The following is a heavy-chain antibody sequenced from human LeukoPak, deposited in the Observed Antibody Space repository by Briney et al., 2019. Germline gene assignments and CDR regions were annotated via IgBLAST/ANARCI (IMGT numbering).Heavy chain of an antibody. Sequence: PGGSLRLSCAASGFTFGSYWMSRVRQAPGKGLEWVANIKQDGSEKYYVDSVKGRFTISRDNAEKSLSLQMNSLRAEDTAVYYCASAGGDSRSPLPFYYWGQGTLVTVSS. CDR2: IKQDGSEK. CDR3: ASAGGDSRSPLPFYY. V-gene: IGHV3-7*03. CDR1: GFTFGSYW. J-gene: IGHJ4*02. D-gene: IGHD6-6*01.